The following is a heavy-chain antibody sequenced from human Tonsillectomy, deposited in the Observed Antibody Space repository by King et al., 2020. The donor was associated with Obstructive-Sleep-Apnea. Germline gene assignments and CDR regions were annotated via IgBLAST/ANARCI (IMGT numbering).Heavy chain of an antibody. V-gene: IGHV1-3*01. CDR2: INAGNGNT. J-gene: IGHJ5*02. CDR3: ARGDRHYDILTCYSHNWFDP. Sequence: VQLVQSGAEVKKPGASVKVSCKASGYTFSSYAMHWVRQAPGQRLEWMGWINAGNGNTKYSQRFQGRVTIIRDTSASTAYMELSSLRSEDTAVYYCARGDRHYDILTCYSHNWFDPWGQGTRVTVSS. CDR1: GYTFSSYA. D-gene: IGHD3-9*01.